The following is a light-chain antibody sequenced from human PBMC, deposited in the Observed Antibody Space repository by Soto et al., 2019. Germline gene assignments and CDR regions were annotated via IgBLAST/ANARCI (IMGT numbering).Light chain of an antibody. CDR3: QQYGSSPWT. CDR1: QSVSTIY. Sequence: EIVLTQSPGTLSLSPGKRATLSCRASQSVSTIYLAWYQQKPGQAPRPLIYGASNRAIGIPDRFSGSGSGTDFTLTISRLEPEDFAVYYCQQYGSSPWTFGQGTKVEIK. J-gene: IGKJ1*01. V-gene: IGKV3-20*01. CDR2: GAS.